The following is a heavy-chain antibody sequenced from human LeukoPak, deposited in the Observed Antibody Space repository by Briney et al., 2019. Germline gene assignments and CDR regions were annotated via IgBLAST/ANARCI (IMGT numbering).Heavy chain of an antibody. D-gene: IGHD3-9*01. CDR1: GGTFSSYA. CDR2: IIPIFGTA. V-gene: IGHV1-69*13. Sequence: SVKVSCKASGGTFSSYAISWVRQAPGQGLEWMGEIIPIFGTANYAQKFQGRVTITADESTSTAYMELSSLRSEDTAVYYCARDRGQVLTGCFDYWGQGTLVTVSS. J-gene: IGHJ4*02. CDR3: ARDRGQVLTGCFDY.